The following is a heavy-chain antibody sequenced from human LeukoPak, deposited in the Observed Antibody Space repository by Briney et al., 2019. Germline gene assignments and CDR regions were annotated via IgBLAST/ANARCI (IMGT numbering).Heavy chain of an antibody. CDR3: ARGVAALDY. J-gene: IGHJ4*02. D-gene: IGHD6-6*01. CDR2: ISYDGSNK. CDR1: GFTFSCGA. Sequence: PGRSLRLSCAASGFTFSCGAMYWVRQAPGKGLEWVAVISYDGSNKYYADSVKGRFTISRDNSKNTLYLRMNSLRAEDTAVYYCARGVAALDYWGQGTLVTVSS. V-gene: IGHV3-30-3*01.